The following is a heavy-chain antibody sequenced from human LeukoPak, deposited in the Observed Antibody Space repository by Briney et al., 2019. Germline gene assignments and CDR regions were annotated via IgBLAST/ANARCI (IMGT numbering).Heavy chain of an antibody. CDR2: ISWNSGSI. CDR3: ARGARKGDDYGGFFDY. CDR1: GFTFDDYA. Sequence: PGRSLRLSCAASGFTFDDYAMHWVRQAPGKGLEWVSGISWNSGSIGYADSVKGRFTISRDNAKNSLYLQMDSLGPEDTAVYYCARGARKGDDYGGFFDYWGQGTLVTVSS. D-gene: IGHD4-23*01. J-gene: IGHJ4*02. V-gene: IGHV3-9*01.